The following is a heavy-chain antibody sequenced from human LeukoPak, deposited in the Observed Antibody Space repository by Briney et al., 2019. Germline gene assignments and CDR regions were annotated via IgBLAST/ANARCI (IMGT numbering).Heavy chain of an antibody. CDR2: VYYTGST. V-gene: IGHV4-59*12. Sequence: SETLSLTCPVSGGSISNYYYWTWIRQPPGKGLEWIGYVYYTGSTNFNPSLKSRVTISVDTSKNQFSLKLSSVTAADTAVYYCARGRYSGYDVFDYWGQGTLVTVSS. CDR3: ARGRYSGYDVFDY. J-gene: IGHJ4*02. D-gene: IGHD5-12*01. CDR1: GGSISNYY.